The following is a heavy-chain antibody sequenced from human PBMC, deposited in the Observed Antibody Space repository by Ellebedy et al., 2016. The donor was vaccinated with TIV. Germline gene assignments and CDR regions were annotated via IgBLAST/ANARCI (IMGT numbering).Heavy chain of an antibody. V-gene: IGHV3-21*01. D-gene: IGHD2-21*02. CDR2: ITKSGDYM. J-gene: IGHJ4*02. CDR1: GFTFSSYI. CDR3: ERGGGCGRGDCWAFDY. Sequence: GESLKISCTASGFTFSSYIMNWVRQAPGKGLEWISSITKSGDYMYYADSVKGRFTISRDNAKNTLYLQMNSRRAEDTAVYYCERGGGCGRGDCWAFDYWGQGIMVTVSS.